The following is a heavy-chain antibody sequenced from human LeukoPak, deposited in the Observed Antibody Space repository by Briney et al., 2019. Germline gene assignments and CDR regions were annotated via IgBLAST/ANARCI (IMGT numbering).Heavy chain of an antibody. D-gene: IGHD3-22*01. CDR1: GGSFSGYY. V-gene: IGHV4-34*01. CDR2: INHSGST. CDR3: ASCLSYYYDSSGHQVRDAFDI. Sequence: SETLTLTCAVYGGSFSGYYWTWIRQPPGKGLEWIGEINHSGSTNYNPSLKSRVTISVDTSKNQFSLKLSSVTAADTAVYYCASCLSYYYDSSGHQVRDAFDIWGQRSMVTVSS. J-gene: IGHJ3*02.